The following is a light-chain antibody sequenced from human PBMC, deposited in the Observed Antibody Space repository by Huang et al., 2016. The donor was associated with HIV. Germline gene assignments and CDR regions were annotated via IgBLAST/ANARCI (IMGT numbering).Light chain of an antibody. Sequence: EIVLTQSPASLSSSPGERATRSCRASQSVSSYLAWYKQKTGQAPRLLIYDPSRMATGIPARFSGSGSGTDFTLTISSIEPEDFAFYYCQQRSAWLYTFGQGTKVEIK. CDR2: DPS. CDR1: QSVSSY. J-gene: IGKJ2*01. CDR3: QQRSAWLYT. V-gene: IGKV3-11*01.